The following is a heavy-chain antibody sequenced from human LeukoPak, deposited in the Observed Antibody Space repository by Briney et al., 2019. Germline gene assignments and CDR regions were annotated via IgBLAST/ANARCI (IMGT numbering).Heavy chain of an antibody. Sequence: GASVKVSCKASGYTFTSYDINWVRQATGQGLEWMGWMNPNSGNTGYAQKFQGRVTMTTNTSISTAYMELSSLRSEDTAVYYCAKSEWTYYYGSGSYPYYFDYWGQGTLVTVSS. V-gene: IGHV1-8*01. D-gene: IGHD3-10*01. CDR3: AKSEWTYYYGSGSYPYYFDY. J-gene: IGHJ4*02. CDR1: GYTFTSYD. CDR2: MNPNSGNT.